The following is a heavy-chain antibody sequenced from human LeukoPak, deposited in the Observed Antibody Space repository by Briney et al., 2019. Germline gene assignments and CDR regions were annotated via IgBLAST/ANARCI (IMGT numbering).Heavy chain of an antibody. J-gene: IGHJ4*02. Sequence: GGSLRLSCAVSGFTFNTYWMTWVRQAPGKGLEWVANINQDGSDTYSVDSVRGRFTISRDNAKNTLYLQVNNLRAEDTAVYYCARGPNSNWSGLDFWGQGTLLTVSS. CDR2: INQDGSDT. D-gene: IGHD6-6*01. CDR1: GFTFNTYW. CDR3: ARGPNSNWSGLDF. V-gene: IGHV3-7*01.